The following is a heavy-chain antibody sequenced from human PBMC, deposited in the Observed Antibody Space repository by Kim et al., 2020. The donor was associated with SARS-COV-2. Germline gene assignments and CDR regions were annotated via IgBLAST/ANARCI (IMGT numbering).Heavy chain of an antibody. CDR1: GYTFTSYG. CDR2: ISAYNGNT. D-gene: IGHD6-13*01. J-gene: IGHJ6*02. CDR3: ARDHALVPNSSSWYVPIYYYYYGMDV. Sequence: ASVKVSCKASGYTFTSYGISWVRQAPGQGLEWMGWISAYNGNTNYAQKLQGRVTMTTDTSTSTAYMELRSLRSDDTAVYYCARDHALVPNSSSWYVPIYYYYYGMDVWGQGTTVTVSS. V-gene: IGHV1-18*01.